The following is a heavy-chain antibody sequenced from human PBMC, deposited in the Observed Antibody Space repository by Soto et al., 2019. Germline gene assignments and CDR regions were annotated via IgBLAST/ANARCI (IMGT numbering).Heavy chain of an antibody. CDR2: IYHSGST. Sequence: QVQLQESGPGLVKPSGTLSLTCAVSGDSISSSNWWSWVRQPPGKGLEWIGEIYHSGSTNYSPPLKSRVSISVDKSNHQFSLKLNSVAAADTAVYYCAAWVSGNFDYWGQGTLVTVSS. V-gene: IGHV4-4*02. D-gene: IGHD1-26*01. CDR3: AAWVSGNFDY. CDR1: GDSISSSNW. J-gene: IGHJ4*02.